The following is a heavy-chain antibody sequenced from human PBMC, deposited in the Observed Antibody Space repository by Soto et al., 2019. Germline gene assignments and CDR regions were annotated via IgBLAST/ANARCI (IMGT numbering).Heavy chain of an antibody. J-gene: IGHJ6*02. V-gene: IGHV1-69*06. Sequence: ASVKVSCKASGGTFSSYAISWLRQAPGQGLEWMGGIIPIFGTANYAQKFRGRVTITADKSTSTAYMELSSLRSEDTAVYYCTAYCGGDCYPYYGMDVWGQGTTVTVSS. CDR1: GGTFSSYA. CDR3: TAYCGGDCYPYYGMDV. CDR2: IIPIFGTA. D-gene: IGHD2-21*02.